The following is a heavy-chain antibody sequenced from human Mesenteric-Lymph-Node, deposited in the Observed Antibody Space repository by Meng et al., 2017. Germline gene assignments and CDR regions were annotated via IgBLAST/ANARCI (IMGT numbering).Heavy chain of an antibody. V-gene: IGHV4-30-4*02. CDR2: MDYRGST. CDR3: ARGELLWDY. D-gene: IGHD2-2*01. J-gene: IGHJ4*02. Sequence: QLPQAGSSHALVKPSGALSLTGAVSGCSTGSGEYFWSWIRQPPGKGLEWIGYMDYRGSTFYNPSLKSRVTISVDTSKNQFSLKLSSVTAADTAVYFCARGELLWDYWGQGTLVTVSS. CDR1: GCSTGSGEYF.